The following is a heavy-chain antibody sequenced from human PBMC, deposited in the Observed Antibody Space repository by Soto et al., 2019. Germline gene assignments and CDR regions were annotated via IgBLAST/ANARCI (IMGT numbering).Heavy chain of an antibody. Sequence: ASVKVSCKASGYTFTRYCISWVRQAPGQGLEWMGWISAYNGNTNYAQKLQGRVTMTTDTSTSTAYMELRSLRSDDTAVYYCARDYQVLTTVTTTIWFDPWGQGTLVTVSS. J-gene: IGHJ5*02. V-gene: IGHV1-18*04. D-gene: IGHD4-17*01. CDR1: GYTFTRYC. CDR3: ARDYQVLTTVTTTIWFDP. CDR2: ISAYNGNT.